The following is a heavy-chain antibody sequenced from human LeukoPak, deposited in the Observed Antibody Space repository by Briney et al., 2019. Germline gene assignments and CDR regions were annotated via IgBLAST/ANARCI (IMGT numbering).Heavy chain of an antibody. CDR2: ISAQHGQT. V-gene: IGHV1-18*01. J-gene: IGHJ3*02. CDR3: ARPPDYYDSSGAFDI. CDR1: GYSENFYG. D-gene: IGHD3-22*01. Sequence: ASVKVSCKTSGYSENFYGITWVRQVAGQGLEWMGWISAQHGQTEYAPNSQDRVTMTTDTYTNTAYMELRSLRSDDTAVYYCARPPDYYDSSGAFDIWGQGTMVTVSS.